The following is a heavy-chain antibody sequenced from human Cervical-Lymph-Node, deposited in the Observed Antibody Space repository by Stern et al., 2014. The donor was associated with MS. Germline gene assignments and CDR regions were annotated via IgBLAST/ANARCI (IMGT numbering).Heavy chain of an antibody. D-gene: IGHD3-22*01. CDR3: AAINDYYDSSGYDAFDI. CDR2: IVVGSGNT. Sequence: QMQLVQSGPEVKKPGTSVKVSCKASGFTFTSSAGQWVRQARGQRLEWIGWIVVGSGNTNYAQKFQERVTITRDMSTSTAYMELSSLRSEDTAVYYCAAINDYYDSSGYDAFDIWGQGTMVTVSS. V-gene: IGHV1-58*01. CDR1: GFTFTSSA. J-gene: IGHJ3*02.